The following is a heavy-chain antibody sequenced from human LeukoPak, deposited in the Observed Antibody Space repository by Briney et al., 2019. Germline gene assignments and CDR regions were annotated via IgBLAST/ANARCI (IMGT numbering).Heavy chain of an antibody. CDR3: ARDGFSPHIGGNGAPYYYYYGMDV. CDR1: GYTFTSYA. CDR2: INTNTGNP. Sequence: GASVKVSCKASGYTFTSYAMNWVRQAPGQGLEWMGWINTNTGNPTYAQGFTGRFVFSLDTSVSTAYLQISSLKAEDTAVYYCARDGFSPHIGGNGAPYYYYYGMDVWGQGTTVTVSS. V-gene: IGHV7-4-1*02. J-gene: IGHJ6*02. D-gene: IGHD4-23*01.